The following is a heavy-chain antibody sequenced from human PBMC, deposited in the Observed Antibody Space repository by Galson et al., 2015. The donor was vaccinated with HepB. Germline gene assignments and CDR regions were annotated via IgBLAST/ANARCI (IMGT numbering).Heavy chain of an antibody. V-gene: IGHV5-51*03. CDR2: FDPSDSES. CDR1: GYAFTSHL. J-gene: IGHJ4*02. Sequence: QSGAEVKKPGESLKISCKVSGYAFTSHLIGWVRQTPGKGLEWMGSFDPSDSESRYSPSFEGQVTISADKSINTAYLQWSRLEASDPAIYYCARKYSVSSGRVDFWGQGTLVTVS. CDR3: ARKYSVSSGRVDF. D-gene: IGHD1-26*01.